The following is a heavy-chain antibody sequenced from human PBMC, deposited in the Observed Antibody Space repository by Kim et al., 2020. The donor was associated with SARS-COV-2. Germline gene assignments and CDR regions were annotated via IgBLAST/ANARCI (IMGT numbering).Heavy chain of an antibody. D-gene: IGHD5-18*01. CDR1: GGTFSSYT. Sequence: SVKVSCKASGGTFSSYTISWVRQAPGQGLEWMGRIIPILGIANYAQKFQGRVTITADKSTSTAYMEPSSLRSEDTAVYYCARWPSRGYSYGQHNPGFDYWGQGTLVTVSS. CDR2: IIPILGIA. CDR3: ARWPSRGYSYGQHNPGFDY. J-gene: IGHJ4*02. V-gene: IGHV1-69*02.